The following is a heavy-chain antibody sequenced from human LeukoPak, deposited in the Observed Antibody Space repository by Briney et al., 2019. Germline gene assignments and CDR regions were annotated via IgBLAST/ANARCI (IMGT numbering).Heavy chain of an antibody. Sequence: SETLSLTCTVSGCSIGTYYWSWIRQSSGKGLEWIGYIYVTGTRYNPYLQSRVTISVDRSRNQFFLKMSSVTAADTAVYYCARHIGGGIEDMDVWGKGAKVIVSS. J-gene: IGHJ6*03. D-gene: IGHD3-16*02. CDR1: GCSIGTYY. CDR2: IYVTGT. V-gene: IGHV4-59*08. CDR3: ARHIGGGIEDMDV.